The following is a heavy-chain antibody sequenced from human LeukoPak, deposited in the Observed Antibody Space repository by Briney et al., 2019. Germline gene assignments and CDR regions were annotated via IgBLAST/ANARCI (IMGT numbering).Heavy chain of an antibody. J-gene: IGHJ4*02. CDR1: GRSIRSYY. Sequence: SSDTLSLTCSVSGRSIRSYYWIWIRQPAPKGLEGIGRIYTRRSTNYHPSLNSRVTIPVDTSKNQFALTLSSVTAADTAVYYCARDRGQQLVQDYWGRGTIVSVSS. D-gene: IGHD6-13*01. CDR2: IYTRRST. V-gene: IGHV4-4*07. CDR3: ARDRGQQLVQDY.